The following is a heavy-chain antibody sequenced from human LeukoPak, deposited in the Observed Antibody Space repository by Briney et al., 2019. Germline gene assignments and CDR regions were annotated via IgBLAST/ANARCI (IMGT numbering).Heavy chain of an antibody. J-gene: IGHJ4*02. V-gene: IGHV3-23*01. CDR1: GFTFSTYA. CDR3: AKRFRGTSGLYYFDS. D-gene: IGHD2/OR15-2a*01. Sequence: PGGSLRLSCSASGFTFSTYAMSWVRRPPGKGLEWVSARGSGDSTYYAESVKGRFTISRDNSKNTLYLQMNSLRAEDTAVYYCAKRFRGTSGLYYFDSWGQGTLVTVSS. CDR2: RGSGDST.